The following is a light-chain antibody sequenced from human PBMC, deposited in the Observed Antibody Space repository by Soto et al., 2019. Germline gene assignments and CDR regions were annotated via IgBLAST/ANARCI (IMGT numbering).Light chain of an antibody. CDR2: DVS. CDR3: SSYISSSILV. Sequence: QSALTQPASVSGSPGQSITISCTGTSSDVGGYNYVSWYQQHPGNAPKLMIYDVSNRPSGVSNRFSGSKSGNTASLTISGLQAEDEDDYYCSSYISSSILVFGGGTKLTVL. J-gene: IGLJ2*01. V-gene: IGLV2-14*01. CDR1: SSDVGGYNY.